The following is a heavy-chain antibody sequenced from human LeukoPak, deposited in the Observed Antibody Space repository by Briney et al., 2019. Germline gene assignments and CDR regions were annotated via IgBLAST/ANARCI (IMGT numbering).Heavy chain of an antibody. D-gene: IGHD2-2*01. Sequence: ASVKVSCKASGYSFTSYDINWVREATGPGLEWMGWMNPNSGNNGYAQKYQARVTMTRNTATSTAYMELHSLRSENTAGDYCAIRMYCSNTACYARGRGSGSSYIDYWGQGTLVTVSS. CDR2: MNPNSGNN. CDR3: AIRMYCSNTACYARGRGSGSSYIDY. CDR1: GYSFTSYD. V-gene: IGHV1-8*01. J-gene: IGHJ4*02.